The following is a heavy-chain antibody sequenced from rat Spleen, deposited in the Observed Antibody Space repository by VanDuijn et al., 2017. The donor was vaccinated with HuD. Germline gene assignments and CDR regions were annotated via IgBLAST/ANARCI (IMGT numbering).Heavy chain of an antibody. D-gene: IGHD1-7*01. V-gene: IGHV2-43*01. J-gene: IGHJ2*01. CDR1: GFSLTSFH. Sequence: QVQLKESGPGLVQPSQTLSLTCTVSGFSLTSFHVSWVRQPPGKGLEWMGVIWTGGSTAYSSLLKSRLSISRDISKSQVFLKMNNLQTEDTAMYFCTSYYGYGRNYWGQGVMVTVSS. CDR3: TSYYGYGRNY. CDR2: IWTGGST.